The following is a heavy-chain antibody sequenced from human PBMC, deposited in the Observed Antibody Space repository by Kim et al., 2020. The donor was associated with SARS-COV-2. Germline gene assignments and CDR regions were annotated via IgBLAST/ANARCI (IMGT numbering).Heavy chain of an antibody. V-gene: IGHV3-11*03. CDR2: ISGDSSYS. CDR3: ARHSYCNSVRCQAEYFQQ. D-gene: IGHD2-2*01. J-gene: IGHJ1*01. Sequence: GGSLRRSCEASGFTFNDHYISWIRQAPGKGLEWVSYISGDSSYSYYADSVKGRFSISRGTAKKSVYLQMNSLRVDDTATYYCARHSYCNSVRCQAEYFQQWGRGTLVTV. CDR1: GFTFNDHY.